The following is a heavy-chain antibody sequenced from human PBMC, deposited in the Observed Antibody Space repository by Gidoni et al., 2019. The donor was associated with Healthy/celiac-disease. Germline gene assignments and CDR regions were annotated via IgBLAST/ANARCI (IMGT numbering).Heavy chain of an antibody. J-gene: IGHJ4*02. CDR3: TTDGAYSEPFSDY. Sequence: EVQLVESGGGLVKPGGYLRLSCAASGFPFTNAWMSWVRQAPGKGLEWVGRIKSKTDGGTTDYAAPVKGRFTISRDDSKNTLYLQMNSLKTEDTAVYYCTTDGAYSEPFSDYWGQGTLVTVSS. D-gene: IGHD6-13*01. V-gene: IGHV3-15*01. CDR1: GFPFTNAW. CDR2: IKSKTDGGTT.